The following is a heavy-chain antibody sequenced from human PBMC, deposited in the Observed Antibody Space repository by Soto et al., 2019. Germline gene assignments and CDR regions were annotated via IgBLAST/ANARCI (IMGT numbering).Heavy chain of an antibody. D-gene: IGHD3-10*01. CDR3: ATIPPQYGEPPQFDP. V-gene: IGHV4-31*03. CDR2: IYYNGRT. J-gene: IGHJ5*02. CDR1: GGSISSGDSY. Sequence: PSETLSLPSPLSGGSISSGDSYWSWCPQHPGNGLGWIEYIYYNGRTDYTPSLKSRVTISVDTSKNQFSLKLSSVPAADTAAYYCATIPPQYGEPPQFDPWGQGTLVTDSS.